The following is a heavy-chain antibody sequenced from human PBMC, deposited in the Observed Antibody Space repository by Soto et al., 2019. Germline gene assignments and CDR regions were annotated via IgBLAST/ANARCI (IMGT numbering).Heavy chain of an antibody. V-gene: IGHV3-15*01. J-gene: IGHJ4*02. CDR3: TTGSTSTKNY. CDR1: GFTFSNAW. Sequence: EVQLVESGGGLVKPGGSLRLSCAASGFTFSNAWLSWVRQAPGKGLEWVGRIKSKTDGGTTDYTAPVKGRFTISRDDSKTTLYLQMNSLKTEDTAVYYCTTGSTSTKNYWGQGALVAVSS. D-gene: IGHD6-6*01. CDR2: IKSKTDGGTT.